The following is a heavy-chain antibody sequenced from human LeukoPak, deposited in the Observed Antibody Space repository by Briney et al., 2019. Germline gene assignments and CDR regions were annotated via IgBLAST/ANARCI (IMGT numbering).Heavy chain of an antibody. V-gene: IGHV3-23*01. Sequence: PGGSLRLSCAASGFTFSSYAMSWVRQAPGKGLEWVSAISGSGGSTYYADSVKGRFTISRDNSKNTLYLQMNSLRAEDTAVYYCARAGRYYYDSSGYPTTLNYWGQGTLVTVSS. D-gene: IGHD3-22*01. CDR3: ARAGRYYYDSSGYPTTLNY. CDR2: ISGSGGST. J-gene: IGHJ4*02. CDR1: GFTFSSYA.